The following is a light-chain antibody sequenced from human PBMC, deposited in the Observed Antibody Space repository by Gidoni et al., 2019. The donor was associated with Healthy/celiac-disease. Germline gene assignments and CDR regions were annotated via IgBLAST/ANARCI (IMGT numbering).Light chain of an antibody. J-gene: IGKJ1*01. CDR1: QSVLYSSNNKNY. CDR2: WAS. CDR3: QQDYSTPQT. Sequence: DIVMTQSPDSLAVSLGERATINCKSSQSVLYSSNNKNYLAWAQQKPGQPPKLLIYWASTRESGVPDRFSGSGSGTDFTLTISSLQAEDVAVYYCQQDYSTPQTFGQGTKVEIK. V-gene: IGKV4-1*01.